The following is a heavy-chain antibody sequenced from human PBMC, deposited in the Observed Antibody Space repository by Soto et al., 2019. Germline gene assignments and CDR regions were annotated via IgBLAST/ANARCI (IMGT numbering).Heavy chain of an antibody. J-gene: IGHJ4*02. Sequence: GGSLRLSCAASGFSFSAYAMHWVRQAPGKGLEWVAVISSDGSNEYYADSMKGRFTVSRDNSKNTLYLKMDSLRGEDTAVYYCARGYDFWSGYGYFDQWGQGTLVTVSS. CDR1: GFSFSAYA. V-gene: IGHV3-30*14. CDR3: ARGYDFWSGYGYFDQ. CDR2: ISSDGSNE. D-gene: IGHD3-3*01.